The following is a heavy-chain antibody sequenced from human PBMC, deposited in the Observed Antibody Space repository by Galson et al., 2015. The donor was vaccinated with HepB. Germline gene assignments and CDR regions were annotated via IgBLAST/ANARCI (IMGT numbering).Heavy chain of an antibody. CDR1: GFSFSTYW. Sequence: SLRLSCAASGFSFSTYWMTWVRQAPGKGLEWVANIKQDGSERYYLDSMKGRFTISRDNAKNSLYLRMNSLRAEDTAVYYCAKAIDKHDYGDYVPPHDAFDIWGQGTMVTVSS. CDR3: AKAIDKHDYGDYVPPHDAFDI. D-gene: IGHD4-17*01. CDR2: IKQDGSER. V-gene: IGHV3-7*03. J-gene: IGHJ3*02.